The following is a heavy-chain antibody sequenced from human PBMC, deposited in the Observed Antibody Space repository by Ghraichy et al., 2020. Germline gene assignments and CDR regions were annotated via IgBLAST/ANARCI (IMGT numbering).Heavy chain of an antibody. Sequence: GSVKVSCAASGFTFSSYAMSWVRQAAGKGLEWVSAISGSGGTTYYADSVKGRFTISRDNSKNTLYLQMNSLRAEDTAVYSCARDLTGTTYSYYYMDVWGKGTTVIVSS. V-gene: IGHV3-23*01. CDR3: ARDLTGTTYSYYYMDV. CDR2: ISGSGGTT. D-gene: IGHD1-7*01. CDR1: GFTFSSYA. J-gene: IGHJ6*03.